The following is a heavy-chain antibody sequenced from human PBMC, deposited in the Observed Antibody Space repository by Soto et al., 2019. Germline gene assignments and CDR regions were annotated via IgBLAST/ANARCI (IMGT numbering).Heavy chain of an antibody. D-gene: IGHD3-16*01. CDR2: IDHTESQT. V-gene: IGHV5-10-1*01. CDR1: GYRFTNYW. Sequence: PXASVKISCKGCGYRFTNYWLIWVRQMPGKGLEWLGNIDHTESQTNYSPSFQGHVTISVYKSITTAYLQLNSLTASNTAMYCCARCRGGDYGMDVWGQGTT. CDR3: ARCRGGDYGMDV. J-gene: IGHJ6*02.